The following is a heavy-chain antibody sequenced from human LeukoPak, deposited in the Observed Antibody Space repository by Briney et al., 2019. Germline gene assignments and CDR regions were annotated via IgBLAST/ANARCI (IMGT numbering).Heavy chain of an antibody. D-gene: IGHD2-15*01. Sequence: ASETLSLTCPVSGGSISSSSYYWGSIRQPPGKGLEWIGSIYYSGSTYYNPSLKSRVTISVDTSKNQFSLKLSSVTAADTAVYYCARVVVVAATHFDYWGQGTLFTVSS. CDR2: IYYSGST. CDR3: ARVVVVAATHFDY. J-gene: IGHJ4*02. V-gene: IGHV4-39*07. CDR1: GGSISSSSYY.